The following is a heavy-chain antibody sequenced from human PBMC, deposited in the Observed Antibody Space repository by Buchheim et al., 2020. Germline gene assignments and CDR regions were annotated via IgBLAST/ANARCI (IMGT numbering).Heavy chain of an antibody. D-gene: IGHD6-19*01. CDR1: GYTFTSYY. CDR3: ARGQGIRGWLGAGYGRADYYYGMDV. V-gene: IGHV1-46*01. J-gene: IGHJ6*02. Sequence: QVQLVQSGAEVKKPGASVKVSCKASGYTFTSYYMHWVRQAPGQGLEWMGIINPSGGSTSYAQKFQGRVTMTRDTSTSTVYMELSSLRSEDTAVYYCARGQGIRGWLGAGYGRADYYYGMDVWGQGTT. CDR2: INPSGGST.